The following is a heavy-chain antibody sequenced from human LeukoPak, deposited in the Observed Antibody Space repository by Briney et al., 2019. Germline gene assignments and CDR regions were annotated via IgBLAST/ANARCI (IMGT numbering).Heavy chain of an antibody. CDR3: ARETRGGTYRYNFLDY. CDR2: IYSSGTVR. Sequence: GGSLRLSCAASGFTFSNFDMTLVRQAPGKGVEWLSYIYSSGTVRYYADSVNRRFTISRDNAKNSLHLQMGSLRAEETAVYYCARETRGGTYRYNFLDYWGLGTLVTVSS. V-gene: IGHV3-48*03. CDR1: GFTFSNFD. D-gene: IGHD3-16*02. J-gene: IGHJ4*02.